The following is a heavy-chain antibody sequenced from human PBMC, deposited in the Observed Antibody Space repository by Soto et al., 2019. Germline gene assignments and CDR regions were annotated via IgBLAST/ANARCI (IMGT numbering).Heavy chain of an antibody. D-gene: IGHD6-6*01. CDR2: ISGSGGST. CDR3: AKARRIAARQGYYFDY. V-gene: IGHV3-23*01. CDR1: GFTFSSYA. Sequence: EVQLLESGGGLVQPGGSLRLSCAASGFTFSSYAMSWVRQAPGKGLEWVSAISGSGGSTYYADSVKGRFTISRDNSKNTLYLQMNSLRAEDTAVYYCAKARRIAARQGYYFDYWGQGTLVIVSS. J-gene: IGHJ4*02.